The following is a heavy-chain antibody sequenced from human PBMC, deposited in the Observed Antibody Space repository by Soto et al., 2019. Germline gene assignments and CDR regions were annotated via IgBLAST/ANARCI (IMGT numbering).Heavy chain of an antibody. V-gene: IGHV1-8*01. CDR3: STWGRDGWYTGFI. Sequence: QVRLVQSGAEVKTPGASVKVSCKASGYTFTDYDINWVRQAPGQGLEWVGRMNPSSGKTDYAQNFQARVNMTRDTSISTAYLELSDLGYEDTAVFYCSTWGRDGWYTGFIWGQGTLVTVAS. CDR1: GYTFTDYD. CDR2: MNPSSGKT. D-gene: IGHD6-19*01. J-gene: IGHJ4*02.